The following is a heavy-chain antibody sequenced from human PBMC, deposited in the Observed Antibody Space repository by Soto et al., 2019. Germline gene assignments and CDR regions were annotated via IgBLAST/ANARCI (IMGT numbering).Heavy chain of an antibody. CDR3: ASDKDRLQLGGNYYYILDV. V-gene: IGHV1-69*12. Sequence: QVQLEQSGAEVKKPGSSVKVSCKASGGTFSNSAISWVRQAPGQGLEWMGGIMPIFRTPDYAQKFQGRVNITADESTSTAYMELTGLRSDDTAVYYCASDKDRLQLGGNYYYILDVWGQRTTVTVSS. J-gene: IGHJ6*02. D-gene: IGHD5-12*01. CDR2: IMPIFRTP. CDR1: GGTFSNSA.